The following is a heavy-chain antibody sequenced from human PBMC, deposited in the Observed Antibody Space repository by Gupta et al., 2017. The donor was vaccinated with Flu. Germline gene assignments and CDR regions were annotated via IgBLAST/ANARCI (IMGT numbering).Heavy chain of an antibody. CDR3: AKTRGSGVVTAAMSI. J-gene: IGHJ3*02. V-gene: IGHV3-23*01. CDR2: ISGSGGST. CDR1: SYA. D-gene: IGHD2-2*01. Sequence: SYAMRWVRQGPGKGLDGVSAISGSGGSTYYADTVKGRFTISRDNSKNTLDRQMNSLRAEDTAVYYCAKTRGSGVVTAAMSIWGQGTMVTVSS.